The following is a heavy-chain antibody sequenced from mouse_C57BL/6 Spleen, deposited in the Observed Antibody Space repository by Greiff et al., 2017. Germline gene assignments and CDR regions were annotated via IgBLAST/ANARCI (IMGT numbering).Heavy chain of an antibody. CDR2: INPSTGGT. J-gene: IGHJ4*01. CDR1: GYSFTGYY. D-gene: IGHD3-2*02. Sequence: EVQLQQSGPELVKPGASVKISCKASGYSFTGYYMNWVKQSPEKSLEWIGEINPSTGGTTYNQKFKAKATLTVDKSSSTAYMQLKSLTSEDSAVYYCAPGKKTAQATYAMDYWGQGTSVTVSS. V-gene: IGHV1-42*01. CDR3: APGKKTAQATYAMDY.